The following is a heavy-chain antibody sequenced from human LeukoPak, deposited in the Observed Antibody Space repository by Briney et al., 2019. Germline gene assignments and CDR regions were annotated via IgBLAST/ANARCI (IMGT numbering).Heavy chain of an antibody. CDR1: GGTFSSYA. CDR3: AGPLKSIAARYFDL. D-gene: IGHD6-6*01. Sequence: SVKVSCKASGGTFSSYAISWVRQAPGQGLEWMGGIIPIFGTANYAQKFQGRVTITADKSTSTAYMELSSLRSEDTAVYYCAGPLKSIAARYFDLWGRGTLVTVSS. V-gene: IGHV1-69*06. CDR2: IIPIFGTA. J-gene: IGHJ2*01.